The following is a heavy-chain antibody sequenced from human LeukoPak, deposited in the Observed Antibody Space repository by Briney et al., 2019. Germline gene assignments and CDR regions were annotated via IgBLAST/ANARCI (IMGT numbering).Heavy chain of an antibody. V-gene: IGHV3-15*01. Sequence: PGGSLRLSCAASGFTFNNYGINWVRQAPGKGLEWVGRIKSKTDGGTIDYAAPVKGRFTISRDDSKKTLYLHMNSLKIEDTAVYYCTTDLTAPYWGQGTPVTVSS. CDR2: IKSKTDGGTI. D-gene: IGHD3-9*01. J-gene: IGHJ4*02. CDR1: GFTFNNYG. CDR3: TTDLTAPY.